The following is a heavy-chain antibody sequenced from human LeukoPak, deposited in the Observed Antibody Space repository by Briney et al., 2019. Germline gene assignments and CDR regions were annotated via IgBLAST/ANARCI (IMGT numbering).Heavy chain of an antibody. CDR1: GFPFSSYN. J-gene: IGHJ6*02. D-gene: IGHD3-10*01. CDR3: AKRMVRGGYGMDV. CDR2: ISGSGGST. V-gene: IGHV3-23*01. Sequence: PGGSLRLSCAASGFPFSSYNVNWVRQAPGKGLEWVSAISGSGGSTYYADSVKGRFTISRDNSKNTLYLQMNSLRAEDTAVYYCAKRMVRGGYGMDVWGQGTTVTVSS.